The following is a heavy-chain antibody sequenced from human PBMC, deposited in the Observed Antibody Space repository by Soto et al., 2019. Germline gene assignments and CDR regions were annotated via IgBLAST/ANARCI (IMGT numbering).Heavy chain of an antibody. CDR2: ISGSGGRT. V-gene: IGHV3-23*01. CDR1: GFTFSSYA. D-gene: IGHD3-3*01. J-gene: IGHJ6*02. CDR3: GKADDFWSGYHIYDYYGMAV. Sequence: LRLSCAASGFTFSSYAMSWVRQAPGKGLGGVSGISGSGGRTYYADSVKGRFTISRDNSKHTLYLQMNSLRAEDTAVYYCGKADDFWSGYHIYDYYGMAVGGQGTTATVS.